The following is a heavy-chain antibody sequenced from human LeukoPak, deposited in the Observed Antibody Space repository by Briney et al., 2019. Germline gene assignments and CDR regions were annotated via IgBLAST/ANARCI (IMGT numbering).Heavy chain of an antibody. Sequence: SVKVSCKASGGTFSSYAISWVRQAPGQGLEWMGVIIPIFSTANYAQKFQGRVTITADESTSTAYMELSSLRSEDTAAYYCARGPITTRSHFDYWGQGTLVTVSS. D-gene: IGHD3-22*01. CDR1: GGTFSSYA. CDR3: ARGPITTRSHFDY. V-gene: IGHV1-69*13. CDR2: IIPIFSTA. J-gene: IGHJ4*02.